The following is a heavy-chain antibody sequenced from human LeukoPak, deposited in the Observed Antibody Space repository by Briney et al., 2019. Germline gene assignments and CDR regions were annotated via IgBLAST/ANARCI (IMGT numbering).Heavy chain of an antibody. CDR2: ISSSGHNI. Sequence: GGPLRLSCAASGFTFSAYYMSWIRQAPGKGLEWVSYISSSGHNIYYADSVKGRFTISKDNARNSLYLQMNSLRDEDTAVYYCAGEARGYMAFQIWGQGTMVTVSS. J-gene: IGHJ3*02. CDR3: AGEARGYMAFQI. V-gene: IGHV3-11*01. CDR1: GFTFSAYY. D-gene: IGHD2-2*02.